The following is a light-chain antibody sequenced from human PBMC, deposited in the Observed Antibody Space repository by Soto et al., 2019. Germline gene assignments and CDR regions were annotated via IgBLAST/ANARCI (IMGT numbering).Light chain of an antibody. J-gene: IGKJ4*01. Sequence: ILLTHAPSTLAVSPWEGATLSCMASQSVRDNLAWYQQKPGQAPRLLIYRASTRATGVPARFGGSGSGTDFTLTISSLQSEDFAVYYCQQYSNWPLTFGGGTKVDIK. CDR2: RAS. CDR3: QQYSNWPLT. V-gene: IGKV3-15*01. CDR1: QSVRDN.